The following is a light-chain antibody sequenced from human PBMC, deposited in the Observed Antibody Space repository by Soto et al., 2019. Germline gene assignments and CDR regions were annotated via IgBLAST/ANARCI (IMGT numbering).Light chain of an antibody. Sequence: EIVLTQSPGTLSLSPGERATLSCRASQSISSSSLAWYQQKPGQAPRLLIYGASTRATGTPARFSGSGSGTEFTLTISSLQSEDFAVYYCQQYNNWPLTFGGGTKVDIK. J-gene: IGKJ4*01. V-gene: IGKV3-15*01. CDR1: QSISSS. CDR3: QQYNNWPLT. CDR2: GAS.